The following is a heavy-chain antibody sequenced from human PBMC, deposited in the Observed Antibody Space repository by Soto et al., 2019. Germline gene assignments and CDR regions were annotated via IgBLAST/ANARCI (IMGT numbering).Heavy chain of an antibody. CDR1: GFTFSSYA. Sequence: QVQLVESGGGVVQPGRSLRLSCAASGFTFSSYAMHWVRQAPGKGLEWVAVISYDGSNKYYADSVKGRFTISRDNSKNTLYLQMNSLRAEDTAVYYCVRDISSGGSDYWGQGTLVTVSS. D-gene: IGHD6-19*01. CDR2: ISYDGSNK. V-gene: IGHV3-30-3*01. CDR3: VRDISSGGSDY. J-gene: IGHJ4*02.